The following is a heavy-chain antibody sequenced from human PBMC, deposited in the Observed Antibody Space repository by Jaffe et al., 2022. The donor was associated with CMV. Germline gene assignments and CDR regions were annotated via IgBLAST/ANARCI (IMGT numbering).Heavy chain of an antibody. D-gene: IGHD1-26*01. CDR2: ISSSSSTI. J-gene: IGHJ3*02. V-gene: IGHV3-48*02. Sequence: EVQLVESGGGLVQPGGSLRLSCAASGFTFSSYSMNWVRQAPGKGLEWVSYISSSSSTIYYADSVKGRFTISRDNAKNSLYLQMNSLRDEDTAVYYCARDMCGSYCNAFDIWGQGTMVTVSS. CDR3: ARDMCGSYCNAFDI. CDR1: GFTFSSYS.